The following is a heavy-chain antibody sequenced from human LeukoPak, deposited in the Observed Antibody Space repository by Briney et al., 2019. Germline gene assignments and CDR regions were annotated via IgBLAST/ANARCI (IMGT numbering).Heavy chain of an antibody. Sequence: GVSVTLPCAASGFTLSNPWMIWLRLAPGAALGWVGRIKSKTDGGTTDYAAPVKGRFTISRDDSKNTLYLQMNSLKTEDTAVYYCTTDGPSGGMDVWGQGTTVTVSS. J-gene: IGHJ6*02. V-gene: IGHV3-15*01. CDR1: GFTLSNPW. CDR3: TTDGPSGGMDV. CDR2: IKSKTDGGTT.